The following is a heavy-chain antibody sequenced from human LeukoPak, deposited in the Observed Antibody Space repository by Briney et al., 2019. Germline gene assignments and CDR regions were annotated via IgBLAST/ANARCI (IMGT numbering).Heavy chain of an antibody. D-gene: IGHD3-22*01. CDR1: GYTLTELS. J-gene: IGHJ4*02. V-gene: IGHV1-24*01. CDR3: ARDIGRDSSGKEVDY. CDR2: FDPEDGET. Sequence: ASVKDSCKVSGYTLTELSMHWVRQAAGKELDWMGGFDPEDGETIYAQKFQGRVTMTEDTSTDAAYMELSSLRSEDTAVYYCARDIGRDSSGKEVDYWGQGTLVTVSS.